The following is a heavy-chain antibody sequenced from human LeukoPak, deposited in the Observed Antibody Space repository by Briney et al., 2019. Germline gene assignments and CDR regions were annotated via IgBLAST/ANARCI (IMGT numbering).Heavy chain of an antibody. Sequence: GGSLRLSCAASGFTFSSYAMSWVRQAPGKGLEWVSTFSGSGGSTHYADSVKGRFTISRDNSKNTLYLQMNSLRAEDTAVYYCAKAVGYCSGGSCVPKFFDYWGQGTLVTVSS. J-gene: IGHJ4*02. CDR2: FSGSGGST. V-gene: IGHV3-23*01. CDR3: AKAVGYCSGGSCVPKFFDY. D-gene: IGHD2-15*01. CDR1: GFTFSSYA.